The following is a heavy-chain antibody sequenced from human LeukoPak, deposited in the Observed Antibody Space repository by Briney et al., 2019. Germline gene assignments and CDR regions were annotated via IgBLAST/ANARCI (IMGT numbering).Heavy chain of an antibody. CDR1: GFIFSTLR. CDR2: IKNDGSST. V-gene: IGHV3-74*01. Sequence: GGSLRLSCAASGFIFSTLRMHWVRQAPGKGLVWVSHIKNDGSSTSYAGSVKGRFTISRDNAKNTLYLQMNSLRAEDTAVYYCARDLKGPLDVWGQGTTVTVSS. J-gene: IGHJ6*02. CDR3: ARDLKGPLDV.